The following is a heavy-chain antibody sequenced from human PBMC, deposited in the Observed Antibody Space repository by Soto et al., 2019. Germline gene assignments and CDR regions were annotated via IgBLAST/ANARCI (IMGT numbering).Heavy chain of an antibody. CDR3: VSQRTSVLTQAYFDY. D-gene: IGHD2-8*01. J-gene: IGHJ4*02. CDR2: VYYRGRS. CDR1: GGSVTNSNYY. Sequence: SETLSLTCTVPGGSVTNSNYYWGWLRQSPGKGLEWIGSVYYRGRSYSKSSVKSRVTISVDTSKNQFSLNLNSVTASDTAVYYCVSQRTSVLTQAYFDYWGPGALVTVSS. V-gene: IGHV4-39*01.